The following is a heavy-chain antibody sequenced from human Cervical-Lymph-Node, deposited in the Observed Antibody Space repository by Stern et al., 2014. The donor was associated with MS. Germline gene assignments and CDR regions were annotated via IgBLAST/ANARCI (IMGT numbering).Heavy chain of an antibody. D-gene: IGHD4-23*01. CDR1: GFTFSSSG. J-gene: IGHJ1*01. CDR2: IWYDGSNR. CDR3: AREGGNTAEYFQH. Sequence: VQLVESGGGVVQPGRSLRLSCAASGFTFSSSGMNWVRQAPGTGLEWLGSIWYDGSNRYYADSVKGRFTISRDNSKNTLYLQMNSLRAEDTAVYYCAREGGNTAEYFQHWGQGTLVTVSS. V-gene: IGHV3-33*01.